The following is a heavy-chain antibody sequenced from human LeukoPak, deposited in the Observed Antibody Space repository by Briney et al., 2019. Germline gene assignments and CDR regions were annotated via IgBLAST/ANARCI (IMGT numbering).Heavy chain of an antibody. CDR3: AREWGHYYDA. Sequence: ASVKVSCKASGYSFTTYGITWVRQAPGQGLEWMGWVSPYNGNTNYAQHLQGRVTMTTDTSTTTAYMELRSLRSDDTAIYYCAREWGHYYDAWGQGTMVTISS. J-gene: IGHJ3*01. CDR1: GYSFTTYG. V-gene: IGHV1-18*01. D-gene: IGHD3-22*01. CDR2: VSPYNGNT.